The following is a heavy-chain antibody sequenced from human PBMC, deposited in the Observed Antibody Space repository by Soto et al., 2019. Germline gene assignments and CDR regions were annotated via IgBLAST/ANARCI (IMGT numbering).Heavy chain of an antibody. CDR1: GYTFTGYY. CDR2: INPNSGGT. D-gene: IGHD4-4*01. J-gene: IGHJ4*02. CDR3: VRAGGMATVHTLDFDY. Sequence: QVQLVQSGAEVKKPGASVKVSCKASGYTFTGYYIHWVRQAPGQGLEWMGWINPNSGGTNYAQKFQGWVTMTRDTSISTAYMALSRLRSDDTAVYYCVRAGGMATVHTLDFDYWGQGTLVTVSS. V-gene: IGHV1-2*04.